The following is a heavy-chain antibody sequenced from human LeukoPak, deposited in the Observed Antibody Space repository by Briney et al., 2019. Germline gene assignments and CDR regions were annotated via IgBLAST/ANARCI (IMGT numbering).Heavy chain of an antibody. J-gene: IGHJ4*02. CDR2: ITSSGAYI. CDR1: GFTFNYYN. CDR3: ARERYYYDSSGYYYEDY. D-gene: IGHD3-22*01. V-gene: IGHV3-21*01. Sequence: GGSLRLSCAASGFTFNYYNMNWVRQAPGKALEWVSSITSSGAYIFYADSVRGRFTISRDNAKDSLYLQMNSLGPEDTAVYYCARERYYYDSSGYYYEDYWGQGTLVTVSS.